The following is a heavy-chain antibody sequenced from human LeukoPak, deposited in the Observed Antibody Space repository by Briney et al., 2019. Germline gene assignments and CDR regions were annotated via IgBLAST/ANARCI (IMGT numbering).Heavy chain of an antibody. V-gene: IGHV1-18*01. CDR1: GYTFTSYG. CDR3: ARDSGSYYDRYYYYGMDV. D-gene: IGHD1-26*01. Sequence: GASVKVSCKASGYTFTSYGISWVRQAPGQGLEWMGWISAYNGNTNYAQKFQGRVTITADESTSTAYMELSSLRSEDTAVYYCARDSGSYYDRYYYYGMDVWGQGTTVTVSS. J-gene: IGHJ6*02. CDR2: ISAYNGNT.